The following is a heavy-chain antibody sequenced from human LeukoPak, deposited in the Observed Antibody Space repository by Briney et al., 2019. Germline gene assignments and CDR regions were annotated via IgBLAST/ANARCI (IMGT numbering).Heavy chain of an antibody. CDR3: AKDRGGYKFFDY. Sequence: GGSLRLSCEASGFPFSSYGMHWVRQAPGKGLEWVAFIRFDGSIKYSADSEKGRFTVSRDNSKNTVYLQMNGLRHEDTAFYYCAKDRGGYKFFDYWGQGTLVTVSS. D-gene: IGHD5-24*01. CDR2: IRFDGSIK. CDR1: GFPFSSYG. V-gene: IGHV3-30*02. J-gene: IGHJ4*02.